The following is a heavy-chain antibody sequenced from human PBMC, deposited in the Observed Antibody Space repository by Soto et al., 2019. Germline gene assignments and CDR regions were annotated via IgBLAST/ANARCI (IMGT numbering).Heavy chain of an antibody. CDR2: IWYDGSNK. D-gene: IGHD3-3*01. Sequence: PGGSLRLSCAASGFTFSSYGMHWVRQAPGKGLEWVAVIWYDGSNKYYADSVKGRFTISRDNSKNTLYLQMNSLRAEDTAVYYCARDGGRERITIFGVVTDSDIGYGMDVWGQGTTVTVSS. CDR3: ARDGGRERITIFGVVTDSDIGYGMDV. CDR1: GFTFSSYG. V-gene: IGHV3-33*01. J-gene: IGHJ6*02.